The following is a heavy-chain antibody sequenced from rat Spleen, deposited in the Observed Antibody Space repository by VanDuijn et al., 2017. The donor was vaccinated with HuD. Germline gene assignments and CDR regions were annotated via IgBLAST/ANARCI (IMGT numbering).Heavy chain of an antibody. CDR3: ARGGFFRY. CDR2: LSYDATAP. D-gene: IGHD1-6*01. V-gene: IGHV5-29*01. CDR1: GFIFSDHY. Sequence: EVQLVESDGGLVQPGRSLKLSCAASGFIFSDHYVAWVRQAPTKGLEWVATLSYDATAPYYRDSVKGRFTISRDNAKGTLYLQMNSLRSEETATYYCARGGFFRYWGQGVMVTVSS. J-gene: IGHJ2*01.